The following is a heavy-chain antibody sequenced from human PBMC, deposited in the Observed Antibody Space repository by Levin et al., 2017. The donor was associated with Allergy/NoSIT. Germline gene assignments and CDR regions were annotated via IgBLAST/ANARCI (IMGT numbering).Heavy chain of an antibody. Sequence: LSLTCAASGFTVSSNYMSWVRQAPGKGLEWVSVIYSVGSTYYADSVKGRFTISRDNSKNTLYLQMNSLRAEDTAVYYCARDGRAAAGLPHDAFDIWGQGTMVTVSS. D-gene: IGHD6-13*01. CDR3: ARDGRAAAGLPHDAFDI. J-gene: IGHJ3*02. CDR2: IYSVGST. V-gene: IGHV3-66*02. CDR1: GFTVSSNY.